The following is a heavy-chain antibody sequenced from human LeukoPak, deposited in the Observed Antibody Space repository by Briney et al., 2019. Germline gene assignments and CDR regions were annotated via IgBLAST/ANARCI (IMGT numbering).Heavy chain of an antibody. D-gene: IGHD2-15*01. J-gene: IGHJ5*02. CDR2: ISSSSSNII. CDR3: AQKGGADT. Sequence: GGSLRLSCAASGFVFSDESMNWVRQAPGKGLEWVSYISSSSSNIIYYADSVKGRFTIARDNAKNPLYLHMNSLRDEDTAVYYYAQKGGADTWGQGTLVTVSS. V-gene: IGHV3-48*01. CDR1: GFVFSDES.